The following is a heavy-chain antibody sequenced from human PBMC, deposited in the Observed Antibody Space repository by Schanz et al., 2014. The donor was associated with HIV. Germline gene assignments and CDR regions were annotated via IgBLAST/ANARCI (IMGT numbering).Heavy chain of an antibody. CDR3: ARGERTVHDAFDI. J-gene: IGHJ3*02. CDR2: ISAYNGNT. V-gene: IGHV1-18*01. Sequence: QVHLVQSGAEVKKPGASVKVSCKASGYTFISYGITWVRQAPGQGLEWMGWISAYNGNTNYAQKVQVSVTRTKYTSTSTAYMELRRLTSDDTAVYYCARGERTVHDAFDIWGQGTMVTVSS. CDR1: GYTFISYG. D-gene: IGHD4-17*01.